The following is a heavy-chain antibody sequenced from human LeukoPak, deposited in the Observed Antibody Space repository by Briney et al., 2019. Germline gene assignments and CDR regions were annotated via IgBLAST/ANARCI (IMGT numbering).Heavy chain of an antibody. V-gene: IGHV4-34*01. J-gene: IGHJ4*02. CDR3: ARGRAPDY. Sequence: TSETLSLTCAVYGGSFSGYYWSWIRQPSGKGLEWIGEINHSGSTNYNPSLKSRVTISVDTSKNQFSLKLSSVTAADTAVYYCARGRAPDYWGQGTLVTVSS. CDR2: INHSGST. CDR1: GGSFSGYY.